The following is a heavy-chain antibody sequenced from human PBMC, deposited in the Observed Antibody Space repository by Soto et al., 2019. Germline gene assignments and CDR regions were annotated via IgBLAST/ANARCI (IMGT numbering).Heavy chain of an antibody. CDR1: GFTFSSYA. J-gene: IGHJ4*02. Sequence: EVQLLESGGGLVQPGRSLRLSCTASGFTFSSYAMSWVRQAPGKGLEWVSGLSGSGATTYYADSVKGRFTISRDNSKNTLSLQMNSLRADDTAVYFCAKGRGGVTFYFDYWGPGTLVTVSS. D-gene: IGHD2-21*01. CDR2: LSGSGATT. V-gene: IGHV3-23*01. CDR3: AKGRGGVTFYFDY.